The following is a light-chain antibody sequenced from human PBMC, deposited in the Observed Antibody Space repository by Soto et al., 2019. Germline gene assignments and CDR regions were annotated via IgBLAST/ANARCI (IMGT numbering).Light chain of an antibody. J-gene: IGLJ2*01. Sequence: QSALTQPASVSGSPGQSITISCTGTSSDVGSYNLVSWYQQHPGKAPKLMIYEGSKRPSGVSNRFSGSKSGNTASLAISGLQGEEGADYYCCSYAGSSPHVVFGGGTKVTVL. CDR2: EGS. V-gene: IGLV2-23*01. CDR3: CSYAGSSPHVV. CDR1: SSDVGSYNL.